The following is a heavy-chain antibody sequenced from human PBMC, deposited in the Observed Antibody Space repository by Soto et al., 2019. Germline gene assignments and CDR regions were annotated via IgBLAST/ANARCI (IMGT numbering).Heavy chain of an antibody. CDR3: ARATDFDYGDYAGPLDY. Sequence: SETLSLTCAVSGGSISSGGYSWSWIRQPPGKGLEWIGYIYHSGSTYYNPSLKSRVTISVDRSKNQFSLKLSSVTAADTAVYYCARATDFDYGDYAGPLDYWGQGTLVTVSS. V-gene: IGHV4-30-2*01. CDR1: GGSISSGGYS. J-gene: IGHJ4*02. D-gene: IGHD4-17*01. CDR2: IYHSGST.